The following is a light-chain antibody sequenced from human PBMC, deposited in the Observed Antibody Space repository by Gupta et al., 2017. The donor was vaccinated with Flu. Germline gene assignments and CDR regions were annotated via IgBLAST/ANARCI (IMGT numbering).Light chain of an antibody. V-gene: IGLV3-1*01. CDR2: QDT. CDR3: QACHSNVYMV. J-gene: IGLJ2*01. Sequence: SSEVTQPPSVSVSPGQTASITCSGDKLGDKYVCWYQQKPGQSPALVIYQDTKRPSGIPERFSGSNSGNTATLTISGTQAMDEADYYCQACHSNVYMVFGGGTKLSVL. CDR1: KLGDKY.